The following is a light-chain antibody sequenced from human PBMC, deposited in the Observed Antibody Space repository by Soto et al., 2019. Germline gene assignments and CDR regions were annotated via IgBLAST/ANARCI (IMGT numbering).Light chain of an antibody. CDR2: AAS. Sequence: DIQLTQSPSFLSASIGDRVTIACRASQGSSRNLAWYQQRPGRAPKLLIYAASTLQSGVPSRFSGSGSGTEFTLTISSLQPEDFATDYCQQLYTYPITFGQGTRLEIK. CDR1: QGSSRN. V-gene: IGKV1-9*01. CDR3: QQLYTYPIT. J-gene: IGKJ5*01.